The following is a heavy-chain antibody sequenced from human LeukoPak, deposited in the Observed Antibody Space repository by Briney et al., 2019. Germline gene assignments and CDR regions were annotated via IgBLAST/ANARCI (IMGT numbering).Heavy chain of an antibody. CDR3: AKEAFRYCSSTSCYGIDY. CDR2: ISSSGSTI. V-gene: IGHV3-11*01. CDR1: GFTFSDYY. D-gene: IGHD2-2*01. J-gene: IGHJ4*02. Sequence: GGSLRLSCAASGFTFSDYYMSWIRQAPGKGLEWVSYISSSGSTIYYADSVKGRFTISRDNAKNTLYLQMNSLRAEDTAVYYCAKEAFRYCSSTSCYGIDYWGQGTLVTVSS.